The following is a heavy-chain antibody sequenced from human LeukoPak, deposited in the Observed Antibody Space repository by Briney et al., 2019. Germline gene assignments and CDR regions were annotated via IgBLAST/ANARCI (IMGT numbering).Heavy chain of an antibody. CDR3: ARDRGWLQFDTFDI. V-gene: IGHV3-21*01. CDR2: ISSSNSYI. CDR1: GFTFSDYS. D-gene: IGHD5-24*01. J-gene: IGHJ3*02. Sequence: GGSLRLSCAASGFTFSDYSMNWVRQAPGKGLEWVSSISSSNSYISYADSVKGRFTISRDNAKNSLYLQMNSLRAEDTAIYYCARDRGWLQFDTFDIWGQGTMVTVSS.